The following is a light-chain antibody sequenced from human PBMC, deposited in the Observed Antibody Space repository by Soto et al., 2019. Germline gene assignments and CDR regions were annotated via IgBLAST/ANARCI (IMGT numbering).Light chain of an antibody. CDR1: QSISSW. V-gene: IGKV1-5*01. Sequence: DIQMTQSPSTLSASVGDRVTITCRASQSISSWLAWYQQKPGKAPKLLIYDASSLESGVPSRFSGSVSGTEFTLTISSLQPDDFATYYCQQETFGQGTKVEIK. CDR3: QQET. CDR2: DAS. J-gene: IGKJ1*01.